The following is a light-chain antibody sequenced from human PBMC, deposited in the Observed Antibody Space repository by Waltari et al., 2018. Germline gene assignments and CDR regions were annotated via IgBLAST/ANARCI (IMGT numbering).Light chain of an antibody. CDR1: QSLFYSSTNKSY. J-gene: IGKJ1*01. CDR2: WAS. V-gene: IGKV4-1*01. Sequence: DMVMTQSPDSLSVSLGERATINCKSSQSLFYSSTNKSYLTWWQQKPGQPPKLLIYWASAWYSGVPDRFSGSGSGTDFSLTISSLQAEDVAVYYCQQYYTNTWAFGQGTKVEI. CDR3: QQYYTNTWA.